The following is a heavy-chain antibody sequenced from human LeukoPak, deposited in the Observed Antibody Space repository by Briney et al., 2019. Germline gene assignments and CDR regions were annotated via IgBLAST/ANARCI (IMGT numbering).Heavy chain of an antibody. CDR2: ISRDGGST. CDR1: AFTFDDYA. V-gene: IGHV3-43*02. Sequence: GGSLRRYCAASAFTFDDYAMHWVGQAPGKGLEWVSLISRDGGSTYYADSVKGRFTISRANSKNSLYLQMNSLRTEDTALYYCAKDNHASGNYWGQGTLVTVSS. J-gene: IGHJ4*02. D-gene: IGHD3-10*01. CDR3: AKDNHASGNY.